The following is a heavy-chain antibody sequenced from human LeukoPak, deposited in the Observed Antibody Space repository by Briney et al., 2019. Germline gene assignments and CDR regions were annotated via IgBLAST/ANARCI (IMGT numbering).Heavy chain of an antibody. J-gene: IGHJ3*02. D-gene: IGHD7-27*01. CDR2: IFYSGAT. CDR3: AGNWVNDAFDI. Sequence: SETLSLTCTVSGGSIGSSSYYWGWIRQPPGKELEWIGSIFYSGATFYNPSLRSRVTISVDTSNNQFSLKLSSVTAADTAVYYCAGNWVNDAFDIWGQGTMVTVSS. V-gene: IGHV4-39*07. CDR1: GGSIGSSSYY.